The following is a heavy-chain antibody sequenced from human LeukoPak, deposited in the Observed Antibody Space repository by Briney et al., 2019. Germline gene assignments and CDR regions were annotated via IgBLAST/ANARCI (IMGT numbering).Heavy chain of an antibody. CDR3: TGELLWFGELRDYYYGMDV. D-gene: IGHD3-10*01. CDR2: IRSKAYGGTT. Sequence: PGRSLRLSCTASGFTFGDYAMSWVRQAPGKGLEWVGFIRSKAYGGTTEYAASVKGRFTISRDDSKSIAYLQMNSLKTEDTAVYYCTGELLWFGELRDYYYGMDVWGQGTTVTVPS. J-gene: IGHJ6*02. V-gene: IGHV3-49*04. CDR1: GFTFGDYA.